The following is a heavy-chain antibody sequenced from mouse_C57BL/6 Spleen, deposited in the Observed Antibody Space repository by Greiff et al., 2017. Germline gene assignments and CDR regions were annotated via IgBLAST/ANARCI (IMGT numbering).Heavy chain of an antibody. Sequence: QVQLQQPGAELVRPGSSVKLSCKASGYTFTSYWMHWVKQRPIQGLEWIGNIDPSDSETHYTQKFKDKATMTVDKSSSTAYMQLSILTSTDSAIYNCARPLYYYGRAGWYFDVWGTGTTVTVSS. V-gene: IGHV1-52*01. J-gene: IGHJ1*03. CDR1: GYTFTSYW. D-gene: IGHD1-1*01. CDR2: IDPSDSET. CDR3: ARPLYYYGRAGWYFDV.